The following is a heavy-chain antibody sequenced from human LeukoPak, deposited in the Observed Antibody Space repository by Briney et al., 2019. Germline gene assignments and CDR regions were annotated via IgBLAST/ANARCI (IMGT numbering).Heavy chain of an antibody. D-gene: IGHD6-19*01. J-gene: IGHJ4*02. V-gene: IGHV4-59*01. Sequence: SETLSLTCTVSGGSISSYYWSWIRQPPGKGLEWIGYIYYSGTTNYNPSLKSRVTISVATSKNQFSLNLSSVTAADTAVYYCSRGGGGEYSSGWYDYWGQGTLVTVSS. CDR3: SRGGGGEYSSGWYDY. CDR2: IYYSGTT. CDR1: GGSISSYY.